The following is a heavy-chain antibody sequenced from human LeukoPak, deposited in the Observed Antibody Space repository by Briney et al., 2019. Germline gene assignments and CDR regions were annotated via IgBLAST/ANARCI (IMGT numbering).Heavy chain of an antibody. CDR2: MSCDGSNK. CDR1: GFTFSSYA. CDR3: ARDRDSGSYCDY. D-gene: IGHD1-26*01. V-gene: IGHV3-30*04. Sequence: GGSLRLSCAASGFTFSSYAMHWVRQAPGKGLEWVAVMSCDGSNKYYADSVKGRFTISRDNSKNTLYLQMNSLRAEDTAVYYCARDRDSGSYCDYWGQGTLVTASS. J-gene: IGHJ4*02.